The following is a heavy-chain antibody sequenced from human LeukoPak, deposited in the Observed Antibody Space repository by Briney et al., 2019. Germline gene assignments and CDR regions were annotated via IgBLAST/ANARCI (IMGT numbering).Heavy chain of an antibody. D-gene: IGHD6-13*01. Sequence: PGGSLRLSCAASGFTFSSYGMHWVGQAPGKGLEGVAVISYDGSNKYYADSVKGRFTISRDNSKNALYLQMNSLRAEDTAVYYCASESPGYSSSWYVYWGQGTLVTVSS. V-gene: IGHV3-30*03. J-gene: IGHJ4*02. CDR2: ISYDGSNK. CDR3: ASESPGYSSSWYVY. CDR1: GFTFSSYG.